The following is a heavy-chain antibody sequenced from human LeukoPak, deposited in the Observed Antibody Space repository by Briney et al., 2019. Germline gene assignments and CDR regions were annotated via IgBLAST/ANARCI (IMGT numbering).Heavy chain of an antibody. CDR2: IWYDGYNI. CDR1: GFSFSSHG. CDR3: ARDLVINIGVGMDV. V-gene: IGHV3-33*01. J-gene: IGHJ6*02. D-gene: IGHD3-9*01. Sequence: GGSLRLSCAASGFSFSSHGMHWVRQAPGKGLEWVAVIWYDGYNIYYADSVKGRFTISRDNSKNTLYLQMSSLRAEDTAVYKCARDLVINIGVGMDVWGQGTTVTVSS.